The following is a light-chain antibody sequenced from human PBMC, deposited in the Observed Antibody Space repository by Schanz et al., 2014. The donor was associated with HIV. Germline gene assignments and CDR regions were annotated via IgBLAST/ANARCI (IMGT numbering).Light chain of an antibody. V-gene: IGKV1-33*01. CDR1: QDIRAR. J-gene: IGKJ4*01. CDR3: QQYDNLPLT. Sequence: DIQMTQSPSTLSASVGDRVTITCRASQDIRARLAWYQQKPGKAPKLLIYDASNLETGVPSRFSGSGSGTDFTFTISSLQPEDIATYYCQQYDNLPLTFGGGTKVEI. CDR2: DAS.